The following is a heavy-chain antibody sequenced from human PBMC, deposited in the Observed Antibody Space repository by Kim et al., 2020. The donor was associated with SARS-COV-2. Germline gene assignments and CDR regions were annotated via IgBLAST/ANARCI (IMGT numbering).Heavy chain of an antibody. CDR2: IIPVFRTT. CDR1: GDTFNTYA. D-gene: IGHD2-21*01. Sequence: SVKVSCKTSGDTFNTYAINWVRLAPGQGLEWVGRIIPVFRTTRYAQKFQGRAAITADKSTSTAYLQLSSLRSDDTAVYYCARDYPSKIYMHTSHLDEWGQGTLVTVSS. CDR3: ARDYPSKIYMHTSHLDE. V-gene: IGHV1-69*06. J-gene: IGHJ4*02.